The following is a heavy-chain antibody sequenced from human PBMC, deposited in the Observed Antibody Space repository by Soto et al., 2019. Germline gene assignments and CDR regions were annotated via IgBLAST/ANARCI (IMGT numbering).Heavy chain of an antibody. D-gene: IGHD6-13*01. V-gene: IGHV1-69*01. Sequence: QVQLVQSGAEVKKPGSSVKVSCKASGGTFSSYAISWVRQAPGQGLEWMGDIIPIFSTTRHAQKFQGRVTITVDESTTTAYMELNSLTSDDTAVYYCAGGEHASTWFYFDYWGQGTLVTVSS. CDR3: AGGEHASTWFYFDY. J-gene: IGHJ4*02. CDR2: IIPIFSTT. CDR1: GGTFSSYA.